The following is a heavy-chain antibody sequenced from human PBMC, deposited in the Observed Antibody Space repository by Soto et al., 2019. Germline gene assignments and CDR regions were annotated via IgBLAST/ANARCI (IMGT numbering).Heavy chain of an antibody. CDR1: GGSTSSGDYS. V-gene: IGHV4-30-2*01. CDR3: ARVRREYDNSGPVDY. J-gene: IGHJ4*02. D-gene: IGHD3-22*01. CDR2: IYYGGST. Sequence: PSETLSLTCAVSGGSTSSGDYSWNWIRQPPGKGLEWIGYIYYGGSTYYNPSLQSRVTMSVDRSRNQFSLKLNSVTAADTAVYYCARVRREYDNSGPVDYWGQGTLVTAPQ.